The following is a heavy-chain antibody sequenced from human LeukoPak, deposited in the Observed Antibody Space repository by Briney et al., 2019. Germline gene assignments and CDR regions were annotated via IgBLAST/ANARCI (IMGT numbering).Heavy chain of an antibody. CDR2: MNPNSGST. D-gene: IGHD4-11*01. Sequence: AASVKVSCKASGYTFTSYDINWVRQATGQGLEWMGWMNPNSGSTGYAQKFQGRVTMTRNTSISTAYMELSSLRSEDTAVYYCARGENFRSTDDVIDYWGQGTLVTVSS. CDR3: ARGENFRSTDDVIDY. V-gene: IGHV1-8*01. CDR1: GYTFTSYD. J-gene: IGHJ4*02.